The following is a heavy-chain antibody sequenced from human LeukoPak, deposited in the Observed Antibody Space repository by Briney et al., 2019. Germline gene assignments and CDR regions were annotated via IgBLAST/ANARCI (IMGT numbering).Heavy chain of an antibody. CDR1: GNTLTELS. Sequence: GASVKVSCKVFGNTLTELSMHWVRQAPGKGLESMGGFAPEDGEAIYAQQIQGRLTMTEDTSTDTAYMELSSLTSEDTAVYYCTTGRRYQLYDYWGQGTLVTVSS. CDR2: FAPEDGEA. CDR3: TTGRRYQLYDY. J-gene: IGHJ4*02. D-gene: IGHD1-1*01. V-gene: IGHV1-24*01.